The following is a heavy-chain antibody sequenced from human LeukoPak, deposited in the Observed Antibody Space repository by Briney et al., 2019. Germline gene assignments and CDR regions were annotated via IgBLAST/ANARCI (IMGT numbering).Heavy chain of an antibody. J-gene: IGHJ4*02. CDR1: GFTVSSNF. D-gene: IGHD3-22*01. CDR2: IYSRGGT. V-gene: IGHV3-53*01. CDR3: ARKTDSSDSGDY. Sequence: GGSLRLSCAASGFTVSSNFMSWVRQAPGKGLECVSVIYSRGGTYYADSVQGRFTISRDASKNTLFLQMNSLRADDTAVYYCARKTDSSDSGDYWGQGTLVTVSS.